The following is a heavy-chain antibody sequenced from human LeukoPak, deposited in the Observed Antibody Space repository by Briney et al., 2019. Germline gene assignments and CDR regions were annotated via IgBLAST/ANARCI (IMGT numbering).Heavy chain of an antibody. CDR2: INHSGST. CDR1: GGSFSDYY. V-gene: IGHV4-34*01. CDR3: ARTGWIAAPANWFDP. D-gene: IGHD6-13*01. J-gene: IGHJ5*02. Sequence: ASETLSLTCAVYGGSFSDYYWSWIRQPPGKGLEWIGEINHSGSTNYNPSLKSRVTISVDTSKNQFSLKLSSVTAADTAVYYCARTGWIAAPANWFDPWGQGTLVTVS.